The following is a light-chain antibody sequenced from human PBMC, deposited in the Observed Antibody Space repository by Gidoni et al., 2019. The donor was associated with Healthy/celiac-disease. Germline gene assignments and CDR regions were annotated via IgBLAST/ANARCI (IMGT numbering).Light chain of an antibody. CDR1: QSVLYSSNNKNY. Sequence: VMSQSPDSLAVSLGARATINCKSSQSVLYSSNNKNYLSCYQQKPGQPPTLLLYWASTRESGVHDRFSGSGSGTDFTLTSSSLQAEDVAVYYWQQYYSTPLTFGGGTKVEIK. V-gene: IGKV4-1*01. J-gene: IGKJ4*01. CDR2: WAS. CDR3: QQYYSTPLT.